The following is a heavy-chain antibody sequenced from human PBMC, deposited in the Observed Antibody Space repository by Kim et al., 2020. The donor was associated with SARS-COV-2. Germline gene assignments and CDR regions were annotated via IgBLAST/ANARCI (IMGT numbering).Heavy chain of an antibody. V-gene: IGHV3-23*01. CDR1: GFTFSSYA. D-gene: IGHD5-12*01. J-gene: IGHJ5*02. CDR2: ITGSGGGT. Sequence: GGSLRLSCAASGFTFSSYAITWVRQAPGKGLEWVSSITGSGGGTYYAVSVKGRFTISRDNSRNTVSLQMNSLTVEDTAVYYCSKGRSSGKVDWFDPWGQGTLVTVAS. CDR3: SKGRSSGKVDWFDP.